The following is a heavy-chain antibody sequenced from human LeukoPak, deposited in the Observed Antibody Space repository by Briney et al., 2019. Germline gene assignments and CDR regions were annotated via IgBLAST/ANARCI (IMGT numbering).Heavy chain of an antibody. V-gene: IGHV4-4*07. CDR2: IQTSGST. CDR1: GVSISRYY. CDR3: AGDHQDYGANSALWY. Sequence: SETLSLTCTVSGVSISRYYWSWIRQPAGKGLQWIGRIQTSGSTNYNPSLESRIIMSVDTSKNQFSLKLTSVTAADTAVYYCAGDHQDYGANSALWYWGQGTLVIVSS. D-gene: IGHD4-23*01. J-gene: IGHJ4*02.